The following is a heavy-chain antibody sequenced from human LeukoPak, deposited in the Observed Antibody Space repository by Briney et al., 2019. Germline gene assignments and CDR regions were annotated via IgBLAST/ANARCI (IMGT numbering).Heavy chain of an antibody. V-gene: IGHV4-39*07. D-gene: IGHD1-26*01. CDR2: IYYSGST. Sequence: ASETLSLTCTVSGGSISSSSYYWGWIRQPPGKGLEWIGSIYYSGSTYYNPSLKSRVTISVDTSKNQFSLKLSSVTAAGTAVYYCARSYSGSGGDFDYWGQGTLVTVSS. CDR3: ARSYSGSGGDFDY. CDR1: GGSISSSSYY. J-gene: IGHJ4*02.